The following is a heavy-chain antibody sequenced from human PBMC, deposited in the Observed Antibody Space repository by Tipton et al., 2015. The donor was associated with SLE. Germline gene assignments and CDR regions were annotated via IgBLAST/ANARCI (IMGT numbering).Heavy chain of an antibody. CDR3: AKDEWEMGDYYYLDV. CDR1: GGSIGTYY. V-gene: IGHV4-59*01. D-gene: IGHD1-26*01. J-gene: IGHJ6*03. Sequence: LSLTCTVSGGSIGTYYWSWIRQPPGKGLEYIGLIHYSGNTNYNPSLKSRVTISVDTSRNQFSLKLSHVTAADTAVYYCAKDEWEMGDYYYLDVWGQGTTVTVSS. CDR2: IHYSGNT.